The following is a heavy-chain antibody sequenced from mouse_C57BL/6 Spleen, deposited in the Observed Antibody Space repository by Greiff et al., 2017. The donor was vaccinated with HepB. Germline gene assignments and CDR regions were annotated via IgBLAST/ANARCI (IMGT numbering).Heavy chain of an antibody. D-gene: IGHD2-4*01. CDR1: GFTFSSYG. CDR3: ARQDDYAYFDY. J-gene: IGHJ2*01. V-gene: IGHV5-6*01. CDR2: ISSGGSYT. Sequence: EVMLVESGGDLVKPGGSLKLSCAASGFTFSSYGMSWVRQTPDKRLEWVATISSGGSYTYYPDSVKGRFTISRDNAKNTLYRQMSSLKSEVTAMYCCARQDDYAYFDYWGQGTTLTVSS.